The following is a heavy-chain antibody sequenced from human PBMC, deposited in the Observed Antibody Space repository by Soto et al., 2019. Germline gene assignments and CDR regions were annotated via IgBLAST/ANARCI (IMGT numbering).Heavy chain of an antibody. J-gene: IGHJ4*02. Sequence: GGSLRLSCAASGFTFSSYAMSWVRQAPGKGLEWVSAISGSGGSTYYADSVKGRFTISRDNFKNTLYLQMNSLRAEDTAVYYCAALDCSSTSCPIDYWGQGTLVTVSS. V-gene: IGHV3-23*01. CDR2: ISGSGGST. CDR1: GFTFSSYA. CDR3: AALDCSSTSCPIDY. D-gene: IGHD2-2*01.